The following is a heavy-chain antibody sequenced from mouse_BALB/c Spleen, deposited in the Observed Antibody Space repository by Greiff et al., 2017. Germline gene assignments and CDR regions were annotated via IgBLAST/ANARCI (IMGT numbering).Heavy chain of an antibody. J-gene: IGHJ4*01. D-gene: IGHD2-4*01. Sequence: VHVKQSGTVLARPGASVKMSCKASGYTFTSYWMHWVKQRPGQGLEWIGAIYPGNSDTSYNQKFKGKAKLTAVTSTSTAYMELSSLTNEDSAVYYCTRGGLRRGDAMDYWGQGTSVTVSS. CDR3: TRGGLRRGDAMDY. V-gene: IGHV1-5*01. CDR2: IYPGNSDT. CDR1: GYTFTSYW.